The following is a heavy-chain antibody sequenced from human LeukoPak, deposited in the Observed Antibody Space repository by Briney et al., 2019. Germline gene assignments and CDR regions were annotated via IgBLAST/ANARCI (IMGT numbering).Heavy chain of an antibody. D-gene: IGHD3-10*02. V-gene: IGHV4-34*01. Sequence: PSETLSLTCAVYGGFFSVYYWSWLRQPPGKGLEWIGEINHSGSTNYNPSLKSRVTISVDTSKNQFSLKLSSVTAAYTAVYYCARGVFRFDSWGQRTLVTVSS. CDR1: GGFFSVYY. CDR3: ARGVFRFDS. J-gene: IGHJ5*01. CDR2: INHSGST.